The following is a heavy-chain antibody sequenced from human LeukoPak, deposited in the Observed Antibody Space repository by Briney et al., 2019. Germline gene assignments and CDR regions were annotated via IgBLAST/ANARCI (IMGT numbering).Heavy chain of an antibody. V-gene: IGHV5-51*01. Sequence: GAALKISCKGTGYSFTSYWIGWVRQMPGKGLEWMGSIYPGDSDTRYSPSFQGQVTISADKSISTAYLQWSSLKASDTAMYYCARRGMATTYFDCWGQGTLVTVSS. D-gene: IGHD5-24*01. J-gene: IGHJ4*02. CDR1: GYSFTSYW. CDR3: ARRGMATTYFDC. CDR2: IYPGDSDT.